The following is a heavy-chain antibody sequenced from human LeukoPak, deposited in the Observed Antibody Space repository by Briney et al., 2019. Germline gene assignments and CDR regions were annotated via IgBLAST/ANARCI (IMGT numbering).Heavy chain of an antibody. Sequence: SETLSLTCAVYGGSFSGYYWSWIRQPPGKGLEWIGEINHSGSTNYNPSLKSRVTISVDTSKNQFSLKLSSVTAADTAVYYCAGGAWLDYWGQGTLVTVSS. V-gene: IGHV4-34*01. D-gene: IGHD3-10*01. J-gene: IGHJ4*02. CDR2: INHSGST. CDR3: AGGAWLDY. CDR1: GGSFSGYY.